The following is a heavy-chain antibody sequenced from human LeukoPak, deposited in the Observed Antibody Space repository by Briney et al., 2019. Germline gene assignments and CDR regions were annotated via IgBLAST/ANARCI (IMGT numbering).Heavy chain of an antibody. D-gene: IGHD6-19*01. J-gene: IGHJ6*03. CDR1: GGTFSSYA. CDR2: IIPIFGTA. CDR3: ARDRAVADSYYYYYMDV. Sequence: SVKVSCKASGGTFSSYAISWVRQAPGQGLEWMGGIIPIFGTANYAQKFQGRVTITTDESTSTAYMELSSLRSEDTAVYYCARDRAVADSYYYYYMDVWGKGTTVTVSS. V-gene: IGHV1-69*05.